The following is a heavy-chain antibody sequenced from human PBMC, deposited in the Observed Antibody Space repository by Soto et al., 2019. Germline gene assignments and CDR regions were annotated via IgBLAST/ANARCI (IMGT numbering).Heavy chain of an antibody. D-gene: IGHD3-10*01. CDR3: ARHSPPFFYGSGPWDV. CDR2: IYSSGST. J-gene: IGHJ6*02. CDR1: GGSISNSY. Sequence: SETLSLTCTVFGGSISNSYWSWIRQSPGKGLEWIGYIYSSGSTNYNPSLKSRVTISVDTSKNQFSLKLSSLSAADTAVYYCARHSPPFFYGSGPWDVWGQGTTVTVSS. V-gene: IGHV4-59*08.